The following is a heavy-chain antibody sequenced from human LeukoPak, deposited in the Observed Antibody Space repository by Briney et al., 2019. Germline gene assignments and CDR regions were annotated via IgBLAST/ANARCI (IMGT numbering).Heavy chain of an antibody. D-gene: IGHD3-10*01. V-gene: IGHV4-39*07. CDR3: GRAGGFTMVRGAVNNWFDP. CDR2: IYYNGNT. J-gene: IGHJ5*02. Sequence: PSETLSLTCTVSGGSISSNSYYWGWIRQPPGKGLEWIGSIYYNGNTHHNPSLKSRVSISVDTSKNQFSLKLTSVTAADTAVYYCGRAGGFTMVRGAVNNWFDPWGQGTLVTVSS. CDR1: GGSISSNSYY.